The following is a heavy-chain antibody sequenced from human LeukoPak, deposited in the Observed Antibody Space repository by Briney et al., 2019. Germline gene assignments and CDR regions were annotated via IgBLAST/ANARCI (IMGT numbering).Heavy chain of an antibody. J-gene: IGHJ4*02. CDR2: INPNSGGT. D-gene: IGHD3-22*01. CDR1: GYTFTGYY. Sequence: GASVKVSCKASGYTFTGYYMHWVRQAPGQGLEWMGRINPNSGGTNYAQKFQGRVTMTRDRSISTAYMELSSLRSDDTAVYYCARASQDYYDSSDWGYFDHWGQGTLVTVSS. CDR3: ARASQDYYDSSDWGYFDH. V-gene: IGHV1-2*06.